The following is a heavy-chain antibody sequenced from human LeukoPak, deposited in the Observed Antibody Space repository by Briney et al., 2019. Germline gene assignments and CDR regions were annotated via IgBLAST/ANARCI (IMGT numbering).Heavy chain of an antibody. CDR3: ARQPTSGYDSYGYTDY. CDR2: IYTSGST. CDR1: GGSISSYY. V-gene: IGHV4-4*07. D-gene: IGHD5-18*01. J-gene: IGHJ4*02. Sequence: SETLSLTCTVSGGSISSYYWSWVRQPAGKGLEGIGRIYTSGSTNYNPSLRSGGTMSVDTSKKQFSLNLISVTAADTAVYYCARQPTSGYDSYGYTDYWGQGTLVTVSS.